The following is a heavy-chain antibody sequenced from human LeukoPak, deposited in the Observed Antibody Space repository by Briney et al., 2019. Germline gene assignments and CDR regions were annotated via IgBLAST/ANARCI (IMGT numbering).Heavy chain of an antibody. CDR1: GFTFSSYG. D-gene: IGHD3-22*01. V-gene: IGHV3-23*01. CDR3: AKGSEITMIVVVITTFLDY. CDR2: MNGSGGST. J-gene: IGHJ4*02. Sequence: GGSLRLSCAASGFTFSSYGMTWVRQAPGKGLEWVSAMNGSGGSTYYADSVKGRSTISRDNSKNTLYLQMNSLRAEDTAVYYCAKGSEITMIVVVITTFLDYWGQGTLVTVSS.